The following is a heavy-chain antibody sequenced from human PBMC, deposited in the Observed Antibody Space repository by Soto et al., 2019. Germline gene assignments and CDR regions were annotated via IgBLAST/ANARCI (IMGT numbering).Heavy chain of an antibody. Sequence: SVKVSCKASGGTFSSYAISWVRQAPGQGLEWMGGIIPIFGTANYAQKFQGRVTITADESTSTAYMELSSLRSEDTAVYYCAAGKYYYGSGSFDYYYGMDVWGQGTTVTVSS. CDR1: GGTFSSYA. CDR2: IIPIFGTA. J-gene: IGHJ6*02. V-gene: IGHV1-69*13. CDR3: AAGKYYYGSGSFDYYYGMDV. D-gene: IGHD3-10*01.